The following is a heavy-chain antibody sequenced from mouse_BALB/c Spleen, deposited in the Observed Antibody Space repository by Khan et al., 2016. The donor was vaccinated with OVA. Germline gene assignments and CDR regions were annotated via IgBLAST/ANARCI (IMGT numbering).Heavy chain of an antibody. V-gene: IGHV1-87*01. CDR2: IYPGDGNT. CDR1: GYTFTSYW. CDR3: VRGGITTGYFAY. J-gene: IGHJ2*01. D-gene: IGHD1-1*01. Sequence: QVQLKQSGTELARPGASVKLSCKASGYTFTSYWMQWVKQRPGQGLEWIGAIYPGDGNTRYTQKFTGKATFTADKSSSPAYMQFSSLASEDSAVYFCVRGGITTGYFAYWGQGTTLTVSS.